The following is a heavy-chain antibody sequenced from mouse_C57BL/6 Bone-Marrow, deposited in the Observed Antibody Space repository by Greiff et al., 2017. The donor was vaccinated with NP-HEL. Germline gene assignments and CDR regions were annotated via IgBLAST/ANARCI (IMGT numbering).Heavy chain of an antibody. J-gene: IGHJ4*01. CDR1: GYTFTSYW. CDR2: IDPSDSET. Sequence: VQLQQPGAELVRPGSSVKLSCKASGYTFTSYWMHWVKQRPIQGLEWIGNIDPSDSETHYNQKFKDKATLTVDKSSSTAYMQLSSLTSEDSAFYYCARGPIYYGNYNYAMDYWGQGTSVTVSS. CDR3: ARGPIYYGNYNYAMDY. V-gene: IGHV1-52*01. D-gene: IGHD2-1*01.